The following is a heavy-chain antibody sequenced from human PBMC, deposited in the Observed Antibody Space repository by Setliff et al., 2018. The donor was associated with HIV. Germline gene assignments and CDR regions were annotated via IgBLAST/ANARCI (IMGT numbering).Heavy chain of an antibody. CDR3: ARDTCDTPSCYAGPRFVY. J-gene: IGHJ4*02. CDR1: GFNFKTYG. D-gene: IGHD2-2*01. V-gene: IGHV3-48*02. CDR2: IGSSNHGI. Sequence: HPGGSLRLSCAASGFNFKTYGMTWVRQAPGKGLDWVAHIGSSNHGIHYTASVQGRFTVSRDNANNLLFLQMNNLRDEDTAVYYCARDTCDTPSCYAGPRFVYWGQGNLVTVSS.